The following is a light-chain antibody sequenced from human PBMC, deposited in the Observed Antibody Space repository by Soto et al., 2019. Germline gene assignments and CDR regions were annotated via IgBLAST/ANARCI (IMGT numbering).Light chain of an antibody. J-gene: IGLJ3*02. CDR1: SSNIGSNY. Sequence: QSVLTQPPSASGTPGQRVTISCSGSSSNIGSNYVYWYKQLPGTAPKLLIYRNNQRPSGVPDRFSGSKSGTSASLAISGLRSEDEDDYYCAAWDDSLSGRVFGGGTKLTVL. CDR3: AAWDDSLSGRV. V-gene: IGLV1-47*01. CDR2: RNN.